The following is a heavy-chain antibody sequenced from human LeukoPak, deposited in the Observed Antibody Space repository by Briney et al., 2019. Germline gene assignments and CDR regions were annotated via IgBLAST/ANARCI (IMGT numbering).Heavy chain of an antibody. Sequence: GGSLRLSCLASGYTFSSYSINWVRQAPGKGLEWFSAISGSGGSAYYADSVKGRFTISRDNSKNTLYLQMNSLRAEDTAVYYCAKGETIDYWGQGTLVTVSS. CDR1: GYTFSSYS. V-gene: IGHV3-23*01. D-gene: IGHD1-7*01. J-gene: IGHJ4*02. CDR2: ISGSGGSA. CDR3: AKGETIDY.